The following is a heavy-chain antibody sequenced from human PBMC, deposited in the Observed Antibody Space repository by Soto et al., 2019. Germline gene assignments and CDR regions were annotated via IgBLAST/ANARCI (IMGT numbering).Heavy chain of an antibody. CDR2: IYWDDDK. D-gene: IGHD2-21*02. CDR1: GFSLTTRGVG. Sequence: SGPTLVNPTQTLRLTCTFSGFSLTTRGVGVGWIRQPPGKALEWLALIYWDDDKRYSPSLKSRLTITKDTSKNQVVLTLTNMDPVDTATYYCAHRSRVTAKWKNWFDPWGQGTLVTVSS. J-gene: IGHJ5*02. V-gene: IGHV2-5*02. CDR3: AHRSRVTAKWKNWFDP.